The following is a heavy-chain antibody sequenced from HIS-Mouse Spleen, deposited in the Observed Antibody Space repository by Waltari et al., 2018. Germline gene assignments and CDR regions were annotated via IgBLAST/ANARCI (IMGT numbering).Heavy chain of an antibody. V-gene: IGHV3-30*18. CDR1: GFTFSIFG. Sequence: QVQLVESGGGVVQPGRSLRLSWAASGFTFSIFGLHWVRQAPGKGMEWWAVISYEGSNKYDADSVKGRFNISRDNSKNTLYLQMNSLRAEDTAVYYCAKASSGWLDYWGQGTLVTVSS. CDR3: AKASSGWLDY. D-gene: IGHD6-19*01. CDR2: ISYEGSNK. J-gene: IGHJ4*02.